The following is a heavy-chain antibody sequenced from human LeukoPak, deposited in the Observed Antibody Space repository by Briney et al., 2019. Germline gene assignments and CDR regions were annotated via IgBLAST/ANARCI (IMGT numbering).Heavy chain of an antibody. Sequence: PGGSLRLSCAASGFTFSSYGMHWVRQAPGKGLEWVAVIWYDRSNKYYADSVKGRFTISRDNSKNTLYLQMNSLRAEDTAVYYCARDMGTSYVDYWGPGTLVTVSS. J-gene: IGHJ4*02. V-gene: IGHV3-33*01. D-gene: IGHD2-2*01. CDR3: ARDMGTSYVDY. CDR1: GFTFSSYG. CDR2: IWYDRSNK.